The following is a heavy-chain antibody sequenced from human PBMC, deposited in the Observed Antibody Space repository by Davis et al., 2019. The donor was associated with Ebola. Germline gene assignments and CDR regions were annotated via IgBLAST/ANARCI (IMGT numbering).Heavy chain of an antibody. CDR3: AKDPTGPYYYYYGMDV. CDR1: GFTFSGSA. CDR2: IRSKANSYAT. D-gene: IGHD1-14*01. V-gene: IGHV3-73*01. J-gene: IGHJ6*02. Sequence: GGSLRLSCAASGFTFSGSAMHWVRQASGKGLEWVGRIRSKANSYATAYAASVKGRFTISRDDSKNTAYLQMNSLRAEDTAVYYCAKDPTGPYYYYYGMDVWGQGTTVTVSS.